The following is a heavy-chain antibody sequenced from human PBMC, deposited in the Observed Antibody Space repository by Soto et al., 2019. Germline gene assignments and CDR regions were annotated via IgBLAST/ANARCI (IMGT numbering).Heavy chain of an antibody. CDR1: GGTFSSYA. V-gene: IGHV1-69*06. J-gene: IGHJ6*02. CDR2: IIPIFGTA. Sequence: SVKVSCKASGGTFSSYAISWVRLAPGQGLEWMGGIIPIFGTANYAQKFQGRVTITADKSTSTAYMELSSLRSEDTAVYYCAVAARPNYYYYGMDVWGQGTTVTVSS. CDR3: AVAARPNYYYYGMDV. D-gene: IGHD6-6*01.